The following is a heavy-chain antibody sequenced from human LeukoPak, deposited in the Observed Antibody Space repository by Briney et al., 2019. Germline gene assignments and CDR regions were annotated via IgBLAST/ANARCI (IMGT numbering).Heavy chain of an antibody. D-gene: IGHD2-15*01. CDR1: GFTFDDYT. J-gene: IGHJ4*02. V-gene: IGHV3-43*01. CDR3: AKDKDGYFDY. CDR2: ISWDGGST. Sequence: GSLRLSCAASGFTFDDYTMHWVRQAPGKGLEWVSLISWDGGSTYYADSVKGRFTISRDNSKNSLYLQMNSLRTEDTALYYCAKDKDGYFDYWGQGTLVTVSS.